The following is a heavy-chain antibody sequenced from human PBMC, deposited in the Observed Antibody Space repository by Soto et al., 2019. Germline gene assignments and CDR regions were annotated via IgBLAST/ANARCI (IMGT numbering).Heavy chain of an antibody. CDR2: IGTFNGET. V-gene: IGHV1-18*01. Sequence: ASVKVSCKASGYTFNTYGISWVRQAPGQGLEWMGWIGTFNGETRYAQKFQARVTVTTDTSTTTGYMELRSLRSDDTAVYYCAALGVWGRRGGHYYYGMDVWGQGTTVTVSS. CDR1: GYTFNTYG. D-gene: IGHD3-16*01. J-gene: IGHJ6*02. CDR3: AALGVWGRRGGHYYYGMDV.